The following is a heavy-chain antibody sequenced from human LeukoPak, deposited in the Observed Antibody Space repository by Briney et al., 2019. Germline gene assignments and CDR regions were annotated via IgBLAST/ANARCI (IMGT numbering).Heavy chain of an antibody. J-gene: IGHJ4*02. D-gene: IGHD3-10*01. CDR3: ARQGLWFGESFDY. CDR1: GGSVSSGGYY. CDR2: IYYSGST. V-gene: IGHV4-61*08. Sequence: PSETLSLTCTVSGGSVSSGGYYWSWIRQPPGKGLEWIGYIYYSGSTNYNPSLKSRVTISVDTSKNQFSLKLSSVTAADTAVYYCARQGLWFGESFDYWGQGTLVTVSS.